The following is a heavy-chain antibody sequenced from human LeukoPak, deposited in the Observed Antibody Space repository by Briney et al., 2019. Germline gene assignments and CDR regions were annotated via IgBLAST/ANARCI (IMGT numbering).Heavy chain of an antibody. V-gene: IGHV4-59*08. CDR1: GGSINNYY. D-gene: IGHD2-2*01. CDR3: ARHITSWFDP. CDR2: IYYSGST. Sequence: SETLSLTCTVSGGSINNYYWSWIRQPPGKGLEWIGYIYYSGSTNYNPSLKSRVTISVDTSKNQFSLKLSSVTAADTAVYYCARHITSWFDPWGQGTLVTVSS. J-gene: IGHJ5*02.